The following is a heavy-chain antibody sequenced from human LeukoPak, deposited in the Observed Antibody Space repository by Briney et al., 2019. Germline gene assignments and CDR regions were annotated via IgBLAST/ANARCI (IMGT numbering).Heavy chain of an antibody. CDR1: GDSVSSNSAA. CDR2: TYFRSKWYN. D-gene: IGHD1-14*01. J-gene: IGHJ4*02. V-gene: IGHV6-1*01. Sequence: SQTLSLTCGISGDSVSSNSAAWNWIRQSPSRGLEWLGRTYFRSKWYNEYALSVKSRITINADTSKNQFSLQVKSVTPEDTALYYCARQPDQKPASFDNWGQGILVTVSS. CDR3: ARQPDQKPASFDN.